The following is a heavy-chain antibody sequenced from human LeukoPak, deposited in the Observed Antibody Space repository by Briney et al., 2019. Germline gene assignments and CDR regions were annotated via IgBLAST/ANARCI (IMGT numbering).Heavy chain of an antibody. V-gene: IGHV1-2*02. CDR2: VTPSSGWR. CDR1: GDTFNDYH. Sequence: ASVTVSCKAVGDTFNDYHVHWVRQAPGLGAQGLEWMGWVTPSSGWRRYSQRFQGRVAMTSDTSSSTVYMELTRLTSDDTGIYFCATIGVSGSYWYFVQWGQGTLVTVSS. D-gene: IGHD1-26*01. CDR3: ATIGVSGSYWYFVQ. J-gene: IGHJ4*02.